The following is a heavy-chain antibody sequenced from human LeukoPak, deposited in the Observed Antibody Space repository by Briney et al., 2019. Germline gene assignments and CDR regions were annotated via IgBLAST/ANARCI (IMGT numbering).Heavy chain of an antibody. J-gene: IGHJ4*02. CDR2: IGGGGGRT. V-gene: IGHV3-23*01. Sequence: GGSLSLSLPAPGFTFSSYAMSWFGQAPGKGLDWVSAIGGGGGRTYYADSVKGRFTISRDNSKNTLYLQMNSLRAEDTAVYYCAKELIASRPTYYPHQTDYWGQGTLVTVSS. CDR3: AKELIASRPTYYPHQTDY. D-gene: IGHD6-6*01. CDR1: GFTFSSYA.